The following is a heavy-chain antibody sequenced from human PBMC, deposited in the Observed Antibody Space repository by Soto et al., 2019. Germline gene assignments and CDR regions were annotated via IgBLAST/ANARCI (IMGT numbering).Heavy chain of an antibody. CDR3: ARWVGGSMYDNSGKYDS. J-gene: IGHJ5*01. CDR1: GFTFSSYS. CDR2: ITSSSSYI. D-gene: IGHD3-22*01. V-gene: IGHV3-21*01. Sequence: GVLRLSCAASGFTFSSYSMNWVRQAPGKGLEWVSSITSSSSYIYYADSVRGRFTISRDNSENTLYLQMNSLRAEDTAVYYCARWVGGSMYDNSGKYDSWGQGTLVTVSS.